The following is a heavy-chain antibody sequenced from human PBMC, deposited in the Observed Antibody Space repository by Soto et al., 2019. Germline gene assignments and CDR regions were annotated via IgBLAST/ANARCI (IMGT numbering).Heavy chain of an antibody. D-gene: IGHD5-12*01. V-gene: IGHV6-1*01. CDR2: TYFRSKWYN. J-gene: IGHJ5*02. CDR1: EDSVPSNTAS. Sequence: SQTLSLTSALPEDSVPSNTASWNWIRQSPSRGLEWLGRTYFRSKWYNDYAVSVKSRIIINPDTSNNQFSLQLNSVTPEDTAVYFCAKGDNLDPKAGYAFYPLAQGMTVPVSS. CDR3: AKGDNLDPKAGYAFYP.